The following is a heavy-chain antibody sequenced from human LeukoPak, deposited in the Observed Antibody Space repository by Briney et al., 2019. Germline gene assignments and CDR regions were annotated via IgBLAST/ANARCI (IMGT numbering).Heavy chain of an antibody. CDR2: ISSSGSTI. Sequence: PGGSLRLSCAASGFAFSSYWMSWVRQAPGKGLEWVSYISSSGSTIYYADSVKGRFTISRDNAKNSLYLQMNSLRAEDTAVYYCAELGITMIGGVWGKGTTVTISS. V-gene: IGHV3-48*04. CDR1: GFAFSSYW. D-gene: IGHD3-10*02. CDR3: AELGITMIGGV. J-gene: IGHJ6*04.